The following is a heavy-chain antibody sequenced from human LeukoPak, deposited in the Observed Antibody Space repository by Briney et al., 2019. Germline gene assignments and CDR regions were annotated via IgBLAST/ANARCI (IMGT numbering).Heavy chain of an antibody. V-gene: IGHV3-15*01. CDR2: IKSKTDGGTT. D-gene: IGHD2-2*01. J-gene: IGHJ4*02. CDR3: TTDRDIVVVPAATGGDY. CDR1: GFTFSNAW. Sequence: PGGSLRLSCAASGFTFSNAWMSWVRQAPGKGLEWVGRIKSKTDGGTTDYAAPVKGRFTISRDDSKNTLYLQMNSLKTEDTAVYYCTTDRDIVVVPAATGGDYWGQGTLVTVSS.